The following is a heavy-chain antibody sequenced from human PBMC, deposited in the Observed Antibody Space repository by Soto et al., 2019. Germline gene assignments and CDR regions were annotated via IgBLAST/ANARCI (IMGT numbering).Heavy chain of an antibody. V-gene: IGHV1-8*01. Sequence: SVEVSCKASGYTFTSYYIKWVRQATGQGLEWMGWMNPNSGNTGYAQKFQGRVTMTRNTSISTAYMELSSLRSEDTAVYYCARAGVYDFRSGYYPASYYYYMDVWGKGTTVTVSS. CDR2: MNPNSGNT. D-gene: IGHD3-3*01. CDR1: GYTFTSYY. CDR3: ARAGVYDFRSGYYPASYYYYMDV. J-gene: IGHJ6*03.